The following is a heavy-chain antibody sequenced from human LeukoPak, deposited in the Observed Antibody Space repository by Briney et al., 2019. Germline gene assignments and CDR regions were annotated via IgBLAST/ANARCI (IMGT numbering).Heavy chain of an antibody. CDR3: ARAYSSSWYLFDY. V-gene: IGHV4-59*01. D-gene: IGHD6-13*01. CDR1: GGSISSYY. J-gene: IGHJ4*02. CDR2: IYYSGST. Sequence: SETLSLTCTVSGGSISSYYWSWIRQPPGKGLEWIGYIYYSGSTNYNPSLKSRVTISVDTSKNQFSLKLSSVTAADTAVYYCARAYSSSWYLFDYWGQGTLVTVSS.